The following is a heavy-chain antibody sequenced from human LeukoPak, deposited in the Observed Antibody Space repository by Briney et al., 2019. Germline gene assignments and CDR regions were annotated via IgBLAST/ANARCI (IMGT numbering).Heavy chain of an antibody. J-gene: IGHJ4*02. CDR1: GFTFSSYG. CDR2: IWYDGSNK. CDR3: ARDRTAMVKGEIPD. Sequence: PGGSLRLSCAASGFTFSSYGMHWVRQAPGKGLEWVAVIWYDGSNKYYADSVKGRFTISRDNSKNTLYLQMNSLRAEDTAVYYCARDRTAMVKGEIPDWGQGTLVTVSS. V-gene: IGHV3-33*01. D-gene: IGHD5-18*01.